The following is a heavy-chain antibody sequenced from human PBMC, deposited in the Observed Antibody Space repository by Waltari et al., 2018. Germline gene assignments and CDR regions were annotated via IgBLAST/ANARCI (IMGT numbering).Heavy chain of an antibody. CDR2: RVPNLRLT. J-gene: IGHJ3*01. Sequence: QVQVVQSGTEVKKPGSSVRVSCKVSGDTFNKYAISWVRQAPGQGLEWMGKRVPNLRLTNFSQKFRDRVTLTATTSTTTAFMDLTDLTSEDTAVYYCALSPQQLLAFDFWGQGTMVTVSS. D-gene: IGHD6-13*01. CDR3: ALSPQQLLAFDF. V-gene: IGHV1-69*04. CDR1: GDTFNKYA.